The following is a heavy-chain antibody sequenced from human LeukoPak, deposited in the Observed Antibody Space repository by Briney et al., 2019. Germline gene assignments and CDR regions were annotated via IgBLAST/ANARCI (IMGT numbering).Heavy chain of an antibody. D-gene: IGHD3-16*01. Sequence: SVKVSCKASGGTFSSYAISWVRQAPGQGLEWMGGIIPIFGTANYAQKFQGRVTITADKSTSTAYMELSSLRSEDTAVYYCARLVWSNPWTWSYYYYYMDVWGKGTTVTVSS. J-gene: IGHJ6*03. V-gene: IGHV1-69*06. CDR1: GGTFSSYA. CDR3: ARLVWSNPWTWSYYYYYMDV. CDR2: IIPIFGTA.